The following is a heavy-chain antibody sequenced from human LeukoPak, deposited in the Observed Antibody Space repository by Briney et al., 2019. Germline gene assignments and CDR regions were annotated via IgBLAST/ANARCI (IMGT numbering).Heavy chain of an antibody. J-gene: IGHJ6*03. CDR3: ARGGRWALKYYMDV. V-gene: IGHV4-61*02. Sequence: SETLSLTCTVSGGSISSGGYYWSWIRQPAGKGLEWIGRIYTSGSTDYNPSLKSRVTISADTSKNQFSLKLSSVTAADTAVYYCARGGRWALKYYMDVWGKGTTVTVSS. CDR2: IYTSGST. CDR1: GGSISSGGYY. D-gene: IGHD1-26*01.